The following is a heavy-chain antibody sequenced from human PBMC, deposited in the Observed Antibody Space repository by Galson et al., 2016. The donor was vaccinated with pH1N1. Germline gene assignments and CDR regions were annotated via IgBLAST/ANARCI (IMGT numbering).Heavy chain of an antibody. CDR2: IKQDESEK. J-gene: IGHJ5*02. CDR3: AREMRFGELGVWFDP. D-gene: IGHD3-10*01. Sequence: SLRLSCAASGFTFSSYWMSWVRQAPGKGLEWVANIKQDESEKYYVDSVKGRFTISRDNAKNSLYLQMNSLRAEDTSVYYCAREMRFGELGVWFDPWGQGTLVTVSS. V-gene: IGHV3-7*01. CDR1: GFTFSSYW.